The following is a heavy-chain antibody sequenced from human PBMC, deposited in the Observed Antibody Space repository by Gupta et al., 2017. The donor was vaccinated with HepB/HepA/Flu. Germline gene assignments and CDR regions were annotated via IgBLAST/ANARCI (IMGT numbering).Heavy chain of an antibody. V-gene: IGHV4-34*01. CDR2: INHSGST. CDR3: ARVRLGILDP. CDR1: GGSFSGYY. Sequence: QVQLQQWGAGLLKPSETLSLTCAVYGGSFSGYYWSWIRQPPGKGLEWIGEINHSGSTNYNPSLKSRVTISVDTSKNQFSLKLSAVTAADTAVYYCARVRLGILDPWGQGTLVTVSS. J-gene: IGHJ5*02. D-gene: IGHD3-16*01.